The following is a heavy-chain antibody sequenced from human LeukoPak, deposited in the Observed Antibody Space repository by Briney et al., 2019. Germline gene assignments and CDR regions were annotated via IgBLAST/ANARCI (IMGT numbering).Heavy chain of an antibody. V-gene: IGHV1-69*05. D-gene: IGHD2-15*01. Sequence: SVKVSCKASGGTFSSYAISWVRQAPGQGLEWMGGIIPIFGTANYAQKFQGRVTITTDESTSTAYMELSSLRSEDTAVYYCARAQLGYCSGGSCYIGHYYYYMDVWGKGITVTVSS. CDR3: ARAQLGYCSGGSCYIGHYYYYMDV. CDR2: IIPIFGTA. J-gene: IGHJ6*03. CDR1: GGTFSSYA.